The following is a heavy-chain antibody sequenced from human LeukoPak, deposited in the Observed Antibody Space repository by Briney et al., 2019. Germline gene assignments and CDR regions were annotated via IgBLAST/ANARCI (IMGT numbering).Heavy chain of an antibody. CDR1: GGSISSGSYY. Sequence: SETLSLTCTVSGGSISSGSYYWSWIRQPAGKGLEWIGRIYTSGSTNYNPSLKSRVTISIDTSKNHFSLNLSSVTAADTAVYYCARARGVTRLPDYWGQGTLVTVSS. V-gene: IGHV4-61*02. J-gene: IGHJ4*02. CDR2: IYTSGST. D-gene: IGHD2-21*02. CDR3: ARARGVTRLPDY.